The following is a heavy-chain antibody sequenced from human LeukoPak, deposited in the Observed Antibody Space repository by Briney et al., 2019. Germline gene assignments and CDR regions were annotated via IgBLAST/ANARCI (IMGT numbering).Heavy chain of an antibody. CDR2: IYYSGST. Sequence: SETLSLTCTVSGGSISSYYWSWIRQPPGKGLEWIGYIYYSGSTNYNPSLKSRVTISVDTSKNQFSLKLSSVTAADTAVYYCARVSSGWYDFDYWGQGTLVTVSS. J-gene: IGHJ4*02. CDR1: GGSISSYY. CDR3: ARVSSGWYDFDY. D-gene: IGHD6-19*01. V-gene: IGHV4-59*01.